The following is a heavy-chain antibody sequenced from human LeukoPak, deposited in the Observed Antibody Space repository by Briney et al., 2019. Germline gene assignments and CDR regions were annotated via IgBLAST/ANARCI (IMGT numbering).Heavy chain of an antibody. V-gene: IGHV1-2*02. Sequence: ASVKVSCKASGYTFTDYYMHWVRQAPGQGLEWMGWINPNSGGTNYAQKFQGRVTMTRDTSISTAYMELSSLRSDDTAVYYCATELGATYDNYYHGMDVWGQGTTVTVSS. CDR3: ATELGATYDNYYHGMDV. CDR2: INPNSGGT. D-gene: IGHD1-26*01. CDR1: GYTFTDYY. J-gene: IGHJ6*02.